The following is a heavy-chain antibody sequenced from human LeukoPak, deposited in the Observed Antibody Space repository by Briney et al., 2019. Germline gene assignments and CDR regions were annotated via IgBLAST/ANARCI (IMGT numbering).Heavy chain of an antibody. CDR3: ARSDWGRCFDP. J-gene: IGHJ5*02. CDR1: GDTFSTYT. D-gene: IGHD3-16*01. V-gene: IGHV1-69*13. CDR2: IVPISGTA. Sequence: GAPVKVSFKASGDTFSTYTIIWVRQAPGQGLEWMGGIVPISGTANYAQKFQGRVTITADESTSTAYMELSSLRSDDTAVYYCARSDWGRCFDPWGQGTLVTVSS.